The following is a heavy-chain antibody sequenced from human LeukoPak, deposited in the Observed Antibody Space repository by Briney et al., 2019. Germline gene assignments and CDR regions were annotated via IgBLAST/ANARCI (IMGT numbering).Heavy chain of an antibody. CDR1: GGSVSNYY. D-gene: IGHD3-10*01. CDR2: ISGSGGST. Sequence: ETLSLTCTVSGGSVSNYYWSWIRQSPGKGLEWVSAISGSGGSTYYADSVKGRFTISRDNSKNTLYLQMNSLRAEDTAVYYCAKMGTVWFGELFQPDYWGQGTLVTVSS. V-gene: IGHV3-23*01. CDR3: AKMGTVWFGELFQPDY. J-gene: IGHJ4*02.